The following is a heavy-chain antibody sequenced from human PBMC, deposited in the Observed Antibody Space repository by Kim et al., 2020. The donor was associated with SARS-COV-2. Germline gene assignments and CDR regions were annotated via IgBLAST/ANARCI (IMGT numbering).Heavy chain of an antibody. CDR1: GGSISSYY. V-gene: IGHV4-59*01. Sequence: SETLSLTCTVSGGSISSYYWSWIRQPPGKGLDWIGYTYYSGSTNYNPSLKSRFTISVDTSKNQSSLKLSSVTAVATAGISCAREGRGQWGVSVFAIWGQG. J-gene: IGHJ3*02. D-gene: IGHD6-19*01. CDR2: TYYSGST. CDR3: AREGRGQWGVSVFAI.